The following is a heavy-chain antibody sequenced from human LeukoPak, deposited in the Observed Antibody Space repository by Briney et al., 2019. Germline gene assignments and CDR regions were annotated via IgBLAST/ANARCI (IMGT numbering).Heavy chain of an antibody. J-gene: IGHJ4*02. CDR2: VNPHSGGR. D-gene: IGHD6-13*01. V-gene: IGHV1-2*02. Sequence: ASVKVSCKASGYTFTDYFIHWVRQAPGQGLEWMGWVNPHSGGRNLAQKFQGRVTMTRDTSSTTAYLELSGLTSDDTAMYYCAKVRDRLSSFYPAAWGQGTLVTVSS. CDR3: AKVRDRLSSFYPAA. CDR1: GYTFTDYF.